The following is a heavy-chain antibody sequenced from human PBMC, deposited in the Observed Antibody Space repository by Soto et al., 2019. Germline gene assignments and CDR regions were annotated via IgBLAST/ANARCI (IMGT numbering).Heavy chain of an antibody. CDR3: AKGDNLGPKTGYAFDP. CDR1: GDSVSSNTAS. J-gene: IGHJ5*02. Sequence: SQTLSLTCAISGDSVSSNTASWNWIRQSPSRGLEWLGRTYFRSKWYNDYAVSVKSRIIINPDTSNNQFSLQLNSVTPEDAAVYFCAKGDNLGPKTGYAFDPWGQGIMVTVSS. CDR2: TYFRSKWYN. D-gene: IGHD5-12*01. V-gene: IGHV6-1*01.